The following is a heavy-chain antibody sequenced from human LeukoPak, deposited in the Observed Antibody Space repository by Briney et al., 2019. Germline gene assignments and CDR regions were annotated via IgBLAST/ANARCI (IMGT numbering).Heavy chain of an antibody. J-gene: IGHJ5*02. Sequence: SQTLSLTCTVSGGSITSGGYYWSWIRQHPGKGLEWIGYIYYSGSTYYNPSLKSRVTISVDTSKNQFSLKLSSVTAADTAVYYCARDGDYDFWSGYYTGTNWFDPWGQGTLVTVSS. CDR3: ARDGDYDFWSGYYTGTNWFDP. D-gene: IGHD3-3*01. CDR1: GGSITSGGYY. V-gene: IGHV4-31*03. CDR2: IYYSGST.